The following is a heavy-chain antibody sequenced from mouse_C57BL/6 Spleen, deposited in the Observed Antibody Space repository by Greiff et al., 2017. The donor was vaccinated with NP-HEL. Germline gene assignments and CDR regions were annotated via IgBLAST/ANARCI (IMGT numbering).Heavy chain of an antibody. CDR1: GYSITSGYY. Sequence: EVQLVESGPGLVKPSQSLSLTCSVTGYSITSGYYWNWIRQFPGNKLEWMGYISYDGSNNYNPSLKNRISITRDTSKNQFFLKLNSVTTEDTATYYCARFYDGFSWFAYWGQGTLVTVSA. CDR2: ISYDGSN. V-gene: IGHV3-6*01. CDR3: ARFYDGFSWFAY. J-gene: IGHJ3*01. D-gene: IGHD2-3*01.